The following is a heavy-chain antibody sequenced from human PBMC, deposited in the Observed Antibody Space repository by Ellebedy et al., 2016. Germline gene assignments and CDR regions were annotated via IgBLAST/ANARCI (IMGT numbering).Heavy chain of an antibody. V-gene: IGHV4-61*09. CDR2: IYSSGRS. J-gene: IGHJ4*02. CDR3: ATLTNPGGSDY. D-gene: IGHD3-16*01. CDR1: GGSINSGAYY. Sequence: SETLSLXCTVSGGSINSGAYYWSRIRQPAGQGLEWIGQIYSSGRSIYNPSLKSQVTMSVDTSKNQLSLELSSVTAADTAVYYCATLTNPGGSDYWGQGTLVTVSS.